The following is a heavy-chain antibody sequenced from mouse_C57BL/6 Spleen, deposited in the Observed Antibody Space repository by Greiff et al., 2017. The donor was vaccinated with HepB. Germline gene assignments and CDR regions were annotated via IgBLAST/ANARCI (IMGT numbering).Heavy chain of an antibody. V-gene: IGHV1-81*01. J-gene: IGHJ2*01. CDR1: GYTFTSYG. Sequence: VQLQQSGAELARPGASVKLSCKASGYTFTSYGISWVKQRTGQGLEWIGEIYPRSGNTYYNEKFKGKATLTADKSSSTAYMELRSLTSEDSAVYFCARSSSGEDYFDYWGQGTTLTVSS. CDR2: IYPRSGNT. D-gene: IGHD3-2*02. CDR3: ARSSSGEDYFDY.